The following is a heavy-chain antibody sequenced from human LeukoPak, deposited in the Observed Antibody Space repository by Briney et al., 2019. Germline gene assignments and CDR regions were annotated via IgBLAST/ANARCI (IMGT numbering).Heavy chain of an antibody. CDR1: GFTFSSYE. D-gene: IGHD5-24*01. V-gene: IGHV3-48*03. CDR2: ISSSGSTI. Sequence: GGSLRLSCAASGFTFSSYEMNWVRQAPGKGLEWVSYISSSGSTIYYADSVKGRFTISRDNAKNSLYLQMNSLRAEDTAVYYCARDRDGYNFGFGYRGQGTLVTVSS. CDR3: ARDRDGYNFGFGY. J-gene: IGHJ4*02.